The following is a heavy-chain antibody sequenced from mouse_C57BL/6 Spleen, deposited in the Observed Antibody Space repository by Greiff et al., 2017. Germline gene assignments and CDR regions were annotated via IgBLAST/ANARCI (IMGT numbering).Heavy chain of an antibody. CDR2: ISSGSSTI. J-gene: IGHJ4*01. CDR1: GFTFSDYG. Sequence: DVMLVESGGGLVKPGGSLKLSCAASGFTFSDYGMHWVRQAPEKGLEWVAYISSGSSTIYYADTVKGRFTISRDNAKNTLFLQMTSLRSEDTAMYYCARNDYAAPYAMDYWGQGTSVTVSS. CDR3: ARNDYAAPYAMDY. V-gene: IGHV5-17*01. D-gene: IGHD2-4*01.